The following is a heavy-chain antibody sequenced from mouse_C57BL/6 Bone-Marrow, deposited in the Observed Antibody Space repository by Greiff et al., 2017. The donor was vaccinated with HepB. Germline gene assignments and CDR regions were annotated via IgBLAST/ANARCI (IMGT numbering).Heavy chain of an antibody. CDR3: ARRSGSSYVEFAY. Sequence: EVKLVESGGGLVQPGGSLKLSCAASGFTFSDYGMAWVRQAPRKGPEWVAFISNLAYSIYYADTVTGRFTISRENAKKTLYLEMSSLRSEDTAMYYCARRSGSSYVEFAYWGQGTLVTVSA. J-gene: IGHJ3*01. CDR1: GFTFSDYG. D-gene: IGHD1-1*01. CDR2: ISNLAYSI. V-gene: IGHV5-15*04.